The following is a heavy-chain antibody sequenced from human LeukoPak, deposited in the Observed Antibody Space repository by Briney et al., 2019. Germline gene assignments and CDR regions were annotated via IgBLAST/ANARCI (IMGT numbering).Heavy chain of an antibody. Sequence: GGSLRLSCAASGFTFSSYWMSWVRQAPGKGLEWVANIKQDGSEKYYVDSVKGRFTISRDNAKNSLYLQMNSLRAEDTAVYYCARGGGYSYGYAFDYWGQGTLVIVSS. CDR3: ARGGGYSYGYAFDY. J-gene: IGHJ4*02. CDR1: GFTFSSYW. CDR2: IKQDGSEK. D-gene: IGHD5-18*01. V-gene: IGHV3-7*04.